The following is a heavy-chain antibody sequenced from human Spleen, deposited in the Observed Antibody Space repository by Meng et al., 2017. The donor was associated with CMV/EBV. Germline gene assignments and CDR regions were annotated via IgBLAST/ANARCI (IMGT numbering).Heavy chain of an antibody. Sequence: SLKISCAASGFTFDDYAMHWVRQAPGKGLEWVSGISWNSGSIGYADSVKGRFTISRDNAKNSLYLQMNSLRAEDSAVFYCARARATGTDTSSPDSWGQGTLVTVSS. CDR1: GFTFDDYA. D-gene: IGHD6-13*01. CDR3: ARARATGTDTSSPDS. J-gene: IGHJ4*02. CDR2: ISWNSGSI. V-gene: IGHV3-9*01.